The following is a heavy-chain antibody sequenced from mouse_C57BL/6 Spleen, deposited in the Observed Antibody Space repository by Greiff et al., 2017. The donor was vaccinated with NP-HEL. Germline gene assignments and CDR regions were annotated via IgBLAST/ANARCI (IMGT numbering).Heavy chain of an antibody. D-gene: IGHD2-2*01. CDR3: AREGGLRVLDY. Sequence: QVQLQQPGAELVRPGTSVKLSCKASGYTFTSYWMHWVKQRPGQGLEWIGVIDPSDSYTNYNQKFKGKATLTVDTSSSTAYMQLSSLTSEDSAVYDCAREGGLRVLDYWGQGTTLTVSS. CDR1: GYTFTSYW. J-gene: IGHJ2*01. CDR2: IDPSDSYT. V-gene: IGHV1-59*01.